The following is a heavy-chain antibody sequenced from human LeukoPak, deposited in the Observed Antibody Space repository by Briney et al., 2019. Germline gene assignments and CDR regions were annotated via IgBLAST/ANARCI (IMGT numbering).Heavy chain of an antibody. D-gene: IGHD3-3*01. V-gene: IGHV3-21*04. CDR3: AKDFAYDFWSGLDY. CDR2: ISSSSSYI. CDR1: GFTFKTYT. Sequence: GGSLRLSCAASGFTFKTYTMHWVRQAPGMGLEWVSSISSSSSYIFYADSVKGRFTISRDNSKNTLYLQMNSLRAEDTAVYYCAKDFAYDFWSGLDYWGQGTLVTVSS. J-gene: IGHJ4*02.